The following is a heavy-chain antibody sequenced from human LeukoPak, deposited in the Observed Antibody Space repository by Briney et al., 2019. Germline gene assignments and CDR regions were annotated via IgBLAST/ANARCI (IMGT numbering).Heavy chain of an antibody. V-gene: IGHV3-21*01. D-gene: IGHD2/OR15-2a*01. CDR1: RFTFGTYS. Sequence: GGSLRLPCAASRFTFGTYSMIWVRQAPGKGLDWVSSISSSSSYIYYADSVKGRFTISRDDAKNSLFLQMNSLRAEDTATYYCARGEFGDYYYFYMDVWGKGTTVTVSS. CDR2: ISSSSSYI. J-gene: IGHJ6*03. CDR3: ARGEFGDYYYFYMDV.